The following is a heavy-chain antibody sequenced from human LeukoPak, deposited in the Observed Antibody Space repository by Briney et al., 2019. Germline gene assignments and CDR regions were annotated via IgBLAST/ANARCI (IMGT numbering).Heavy chain of an antibody. V-gene: IGHV5-51*01. CDR2: IHPSNSDT. D-gene: IGHD2-15*01. Sequence: GESLKISCKGSGYTFTNYWIGWVRQMPGKGLEWMGIIHPSNSDTRYSPSFQGQVTISADKSISTAHLQWSSLKASDTAMYYCVRQWWVLVDSSSRWNYYGVDVWGQGTTVTVSS. CDR3: VRQWWVLVDSSSRWNYYGVDV. J-gene: IGHJ6*02. CDR1: GYTFTNYW.